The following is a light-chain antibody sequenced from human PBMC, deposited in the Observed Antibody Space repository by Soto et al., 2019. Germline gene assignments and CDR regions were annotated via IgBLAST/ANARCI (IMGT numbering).Light chain of an antibody. CDR2: GND. J-gene: IGLJ2*01. Sequence: QAVVTQPPSASETPGQRVTISCSGSTSNIGSDYVYWYQQLPGTAPKLLIYGNDQRPSGVPDRFSGSKSGTSASLAISGLRSADESDYYCAAWDDSLSGQGIFGGGTKLTVL. CDR1: TSNIGSDY. CDR3: AAWDDSLSGQGI. V-gene: IGLV1-47*01.